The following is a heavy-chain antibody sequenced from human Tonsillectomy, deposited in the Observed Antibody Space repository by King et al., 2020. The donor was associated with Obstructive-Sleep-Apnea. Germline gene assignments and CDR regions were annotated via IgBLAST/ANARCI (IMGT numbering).Heavy chain of an antibody. J-gene: IGHJ4*02. CDR1: GFPFSSYA. CDR3: AKAIFHGELLPIDY. CDR2: ISGSGGST. V-gene: IGHV3-23*04. D-gene: IGHD3-22*01. Sequence: VQLVESGGGLVQPGGSLRLSCAASGFPFSSYAMSWVRQAPGKGLEWVSGISGSGGSTYYADSVKGRFTISRDNSKNTLYLQMNSLRAEDTAVYYCAKAIFHGELLPIDYWGQGTLVTVSS.